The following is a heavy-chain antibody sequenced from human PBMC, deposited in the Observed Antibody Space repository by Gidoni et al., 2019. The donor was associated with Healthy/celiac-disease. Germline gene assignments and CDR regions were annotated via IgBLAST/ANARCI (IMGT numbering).Heavy chain of an antibody. V-gene: IGHV4-59*01. J-gene: IGHJ4*02. CDR1: GGSISSYY. Sequence: QVQLQESGPGLVKPSETLSLTCTVSGGSISSYYWSWIRQPPGKGLEWIGYIYYSGSTNYNPSLKSRVTISVDTSKNQFSLKLSSVTAADTAVYYCASGYSSSWSILPPHYWGQGTLVTVSS. CDR2: IYYSGST. D-gene: IGHD6-13*01. CDR3: ASGYSSSWSILPPHY.